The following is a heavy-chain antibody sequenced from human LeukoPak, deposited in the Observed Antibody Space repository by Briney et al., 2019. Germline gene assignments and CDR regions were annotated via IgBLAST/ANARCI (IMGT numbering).Heavy chain of an antibody. CDR1: GFTFDDYA. Sequence: GRSLRLSCAASGFTFDDYAMHWVRHAPGKGLEWVSGISWNSGSIGYADSVKGRFTISRDNAKNSLYLQMNSLRAEDTALYYCAKAQYPFNYYDSVDYWGQGTLVTVSS. CDR3: AKAQYPFNYYDSVDY. J-gene: IGHJ4*02. V-gene: IGHV3-9*01. CDR2: ISWNSGSI. D-gene: IGHD3-22*01.